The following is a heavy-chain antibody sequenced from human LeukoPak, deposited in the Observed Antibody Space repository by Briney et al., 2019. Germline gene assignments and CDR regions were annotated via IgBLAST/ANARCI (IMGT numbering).Heavy chain of an antibody. J-gene: IGHJ6*03. CDR2: IYTSGST. Sequence: SETLSLTCTVSGGSMNNYYWSWIQQPAGKGLEWIGRIYTSGSTNYNPSLKSRVTISVDTSKNQFSLKLSSVTAADTAVYYCARDWNYYYYYMDVWGKGTTVTVSS. D-gene: IGHD1-1*01. CDR3: ARDWNYYYYYMDV. V-gene: IGHV4-4*07. CDR1: GGSMNNYY.